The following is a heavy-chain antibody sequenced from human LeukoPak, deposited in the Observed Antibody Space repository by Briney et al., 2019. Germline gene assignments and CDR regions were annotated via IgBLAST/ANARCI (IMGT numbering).Heavy chain of an antibody. J-gene: IGHJ6*03. CDR2: ISYDGSNK. Sequence: PGGSLRLSCAASGFTFSSYAMHWVRQAPGKGLEWVAVISYDGSNKYYADSVKGRFTISRDNSKNTLYLQMNSLRVEDTAVYYCAKEYAGSHYYYYYMDVWGKGTTVTVSS. CDR3: AKEYAGSHYYYYYMDV. V-gene: IGHV3-30-3*01. CDR1: GFTFSSYA.